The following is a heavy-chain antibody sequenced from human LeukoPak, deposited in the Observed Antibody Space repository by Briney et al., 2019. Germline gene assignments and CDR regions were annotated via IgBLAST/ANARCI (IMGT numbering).Heavy chain of an antibody. V-gene: IGHV1-2*02. D-gene: IGHD6-13*01. J-gene: IGHJ5*02. CDR2: INPNTGDT. CDR1: GYTFTAYY. CDR3: ARDMWQQFDWFDP. Sequence: ASVKGSCKASGYTFTAYYMHWVRQAPGQGLEWMGWINPNTGDTNYAQRFQGRVTMTRDTSISTAYMDLSRLRSDDTAVYYCARDMWQQFDWFDPWGQGTLVTVSS.